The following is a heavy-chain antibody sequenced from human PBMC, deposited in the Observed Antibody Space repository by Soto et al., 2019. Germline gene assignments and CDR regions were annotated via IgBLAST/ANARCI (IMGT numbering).Heavy chain of an antibody. J-gene: IGHJ4*02. D-gene: IGHD3-10*01. CDR1: GGSFSGYY. Sequence: SETLSLTCAVYGGSFSGYYWSWIRQPPGKGLEWIGEINHSGSTNYNPSLKSRVTISVDTSKNQFSLKLSSVTAADTAVYYCARRNIWFGELLGYWGQGTLVTVSS. CDR3: ARRNIWFGELLGY. V-gene: IGHV4-34*01. CDR2: INHSGST.